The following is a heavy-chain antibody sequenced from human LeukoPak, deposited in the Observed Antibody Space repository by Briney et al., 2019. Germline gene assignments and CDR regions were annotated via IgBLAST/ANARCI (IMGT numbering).Heavy chain of an antibody. CDR2: INPNSGGT. V-gene: IGHV1-2*02. J-gene: IGHJ4*02. D-gene: IGHD3-22*01. CDR3: ARDLGWLLLSAAFDY. CDR1: GYTFTGYY. Sequence: ASVKVSCKASGYTFTGYYMHWVRQAPGQGLEWMGWINPNSGGTNYAQKFQGRVTMTRDTSISTAYMELSRLRSDDTAVYYCARDLGWLLLSAAFDYWGQGTLVTVSS.